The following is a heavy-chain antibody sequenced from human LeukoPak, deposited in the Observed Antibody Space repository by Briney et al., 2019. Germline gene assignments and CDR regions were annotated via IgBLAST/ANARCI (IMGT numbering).Heavy chain of an antibody. V-gene: IGHV4-4*07. CDR2: IYATGTT. CDR3: AREGGGSNRCLD. D-gene: IGHD3-16*02. Sequence: PSETLSLTCTVSGGSISGYFWSWIRQPAGKGLEWIGRIYATGTTNYNPSLKSRVTMSVDTSKNQFSLNLTSVTAADTAVYYCAREGGGSNRCLDWGPGTLVTVSS. CDR1: GGSISGYF. J-gene: IGHJ1*01.